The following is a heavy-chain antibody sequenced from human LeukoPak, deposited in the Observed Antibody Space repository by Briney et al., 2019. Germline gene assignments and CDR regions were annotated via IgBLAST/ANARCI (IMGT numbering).Heavy chain of an antibody. V-gene: IGHV3-30*04. CDR3: ARGLIVGAFGGHFDY. J-gene: IGHJ4*02. Sequence: GGSLRLSCAASGFTFSSYAMHWVRQAPGKGLERVAVISYDGSNKYYADSVKGRFTISRDNSKNTLYLQMNSLRAEDTAVYYCARGLIVGAFGGHFDYWGQGTLVTVSS. CDR2: ISYDGSNK. CDR1: GFTFSSYA. D-gene: IGHD1-26*01.